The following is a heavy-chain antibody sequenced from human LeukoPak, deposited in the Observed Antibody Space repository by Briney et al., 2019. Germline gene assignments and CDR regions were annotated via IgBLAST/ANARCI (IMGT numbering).Heavy chain of an antibody. V-gene: IGHV3-33*01. J-gene: IGHJ6*02. D-gene: IGHD5-12*01. CDR3: VRGSGNSGYDDYYYYYGMDV. CDR2: IWYDGSNK. Sequence: PGGSLRLSCAASGFTFSSYGMHWVRQAPGKGLEWVAVIWYDGSNKYYADSVKGRFTISRDNSKNTLYLQMNSLRAEDTAVYYCVRGSGNSGYDDYYYYYGMDVWGQGTTVTVSS. CDR1: GFTFSSYG.